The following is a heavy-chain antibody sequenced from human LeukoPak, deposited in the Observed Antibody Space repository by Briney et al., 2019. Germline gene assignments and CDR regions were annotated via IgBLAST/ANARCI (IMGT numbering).Heavy chain of an antibody. Sequence: GGSLRLSCAASGFTFSSYAMSWVRQAPGKGLEWVSAISGSGGSTYYADSVKGRFTISRDNSKNTLYLQMNSLRAEDTAVYYCAKDLSKRYDSSGVPNWFDPSGQGTLVTVSS. CDR2: ISGSGGST. CDR3: AKDLSKRYDSSGVPNWFDP. CDR1: GFTFSSYA. V-gene: IGHV3-23*01. D-gene: IGHD3-22*01. J-gene: IGHJ5*02.